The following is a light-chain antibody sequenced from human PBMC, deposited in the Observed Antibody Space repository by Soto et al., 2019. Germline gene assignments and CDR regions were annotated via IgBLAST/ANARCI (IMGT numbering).Light chain of an antibody. V-gene: IGKV3-15*01. Sequence: EIVMTQSPATLSVSPGERATLSCRASQSISSELAWYQQKPGQPPRLLFYSASTRATGVPARFTGSGSGSEFTLTTSGLQSEDFAVYYCQQGHNWPLTFGQGTRLEI. CDR3: QQGHNWPLT. CDR1: QSISSE. CDR2: SAS. J-gene: IGKJ2*01.